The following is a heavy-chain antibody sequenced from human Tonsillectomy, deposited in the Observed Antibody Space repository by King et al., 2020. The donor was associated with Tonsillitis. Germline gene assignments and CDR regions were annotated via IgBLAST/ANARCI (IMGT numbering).Heavy chain of an antibody. CDR2: ISSSSSYI. V-gene: IGHV3-21*01. CDR1: GFTFSSYS. CDR3: ARDGYSYGQPIDY. Sequence: VQLVESGGGLVKPGGSPRISCAASGFTFSSYSMNWVRQAPGKGLEWVSSISSSSSYIYYADSVKGRFTISRDNAKNSLYLQMNSLRAEDTAVYYCARDGYSYGQPIDYWGQGTLVTVSS. J-gene: IGHJ4*02. D-gene: IGHD5-18*01.